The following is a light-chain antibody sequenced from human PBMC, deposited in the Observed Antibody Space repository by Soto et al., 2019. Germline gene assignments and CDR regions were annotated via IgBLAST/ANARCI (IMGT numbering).Light chain of an antibody. Sequence: DIQMTQSPSSLSASVGESVTFTCRASQSISYSLNWFQQQPGTAPQVLIYATSSLPSGAPSRLSGSGCSTEFTLTINSLERENFATYYWQESISNLGTFGPGTKVDIK. CDR1: QSISYS. CDR3: QESISNLGT. J-gene: IGKJ3*01. V-gene: IGKV1-39*01. CDR2: ATS.